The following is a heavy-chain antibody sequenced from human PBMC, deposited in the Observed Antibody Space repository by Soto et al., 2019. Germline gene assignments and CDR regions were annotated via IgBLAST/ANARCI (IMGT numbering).Heavy chain of an antibody. CDR3: ARETNILQSLGY. D-gene: IGHD1-1*01. J-gene: IGHJ4*02. V-gene: IGHV1-46*03. CDR2: INPSGGST. Sequence: GASVKVSCKASGYTFTSYYMHWVRQTPGQGLEWMGIINPSGGSTSYAQKFQGRVTMTRDTSTSTVYMELSSLRSEDTAVYYCARETNILQSLGYWGQGTLVTVSS. CDR1: GYTFTSYY.